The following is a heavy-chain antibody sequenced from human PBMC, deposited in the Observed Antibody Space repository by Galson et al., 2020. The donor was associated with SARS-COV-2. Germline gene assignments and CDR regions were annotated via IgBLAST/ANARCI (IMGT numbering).Heavy chain of an antibody. CDR2: ISYDGSNK. V-gene: IGHV3-30*04. Sequence: GGSLRLSCAASGFTFSSYAMHWVRQAPGKGLEWVAVISYDGSNKYYADSVKGRFTISRDNSKNTLYLQMNSLRAEDTAVYYCARGIVVVPAAMPLNHYYYMDVWGKGTTVTVSS. CDR1: GFTFSSYA. D-gene: IGHD2-2*01. J-gene: IGHJ6*03. CDR3: ARGIVVVPAAMPLNHYYYMDV.